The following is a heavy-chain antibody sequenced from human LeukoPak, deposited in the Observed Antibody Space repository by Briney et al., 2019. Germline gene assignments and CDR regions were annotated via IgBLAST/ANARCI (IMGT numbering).Heavy chain of an antibody. V-gene: IGHV3-21*01. D-gene: IGHD3-22*01. CDR1: GFTFSSYS. CDR2: ISSSSSYI. Sequence: PGGSLRLSCAASGFTFSSYSMNWVRQAPGKGLEWVSSISSSSSYIYYADSVKGRFTISRDNAKNSLYLQMNSLRAEDTAVYYCAGSSSEDYYMDVWGKGTTVTVSS. J-gene: IGHJ6*03. CDR3: AGSSSEDYYMDV.